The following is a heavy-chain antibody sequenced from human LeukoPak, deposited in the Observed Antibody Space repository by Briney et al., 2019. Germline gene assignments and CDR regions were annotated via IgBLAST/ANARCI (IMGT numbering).Heavy chain of an antibody. J-gene: IGHJ4*02. CDR3: VKDPAYDYVWGRLRSDPHFDY. CDR2: ISNNGVFT. D-gene: IGHD3-16*01. V-gene: IGHV3-64D*06. CDR1: GFTFSSYS. Sequence: GGSLRLSCAASGFTFSSYSINWVRQAPGKGLQYVSGISNNGVFTAYAVSVKGRFTISRDNSKNTLHLQMSSLRVEDTAVYYCVKDPAYDYVWGRLRSDPHFDYWGQGTLVSVSS.